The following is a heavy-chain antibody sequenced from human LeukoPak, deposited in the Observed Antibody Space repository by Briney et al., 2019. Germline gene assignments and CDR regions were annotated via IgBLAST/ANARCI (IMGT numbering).Heavy chain of an antibody. J-gene: IGHJ6*02. D-gene: IGHD6-19*01. CDR3: AKDGYSGGWGFGYYYYGMDV. CDR1: GFTFSSYG. CDR2: ISYDGSNK. Sequence: GGSLRPSCAASGFTFSSYGMHWVRQAPGKGLEWVAVISYDGSNKYYADSVKGRFTISRDNSKNTLYLQMNSLRAEDTAVYYCAKDGYSGGWGFGYYYYGMDVWGQGTTVTVSS. V-gene: IGHV3-30*18.